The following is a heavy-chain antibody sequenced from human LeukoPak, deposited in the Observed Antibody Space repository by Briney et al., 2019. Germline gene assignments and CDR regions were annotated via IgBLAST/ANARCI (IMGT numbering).Heavy chain of an antibody. D-gene: IGHD2-2*02. CDR3: ARATVVVPAAIRSGVTYYYYGMDV. J-gene: IGHJ6*02. Sequence: ASVKVSCKASGYTFTSYGISWVRQAPGQGLEWMGWISAYNGNTNYAQKLRGRVTMTTDTSTSTAYMELRSLRSDDTAVYYCARATVVVPAAIRSGVTYYYYGMDVWGQGTTVTVSS. V-gene: IGHV1-18*01. CDR1: GYTFTSYG. CDR2: ISAYNGNT.